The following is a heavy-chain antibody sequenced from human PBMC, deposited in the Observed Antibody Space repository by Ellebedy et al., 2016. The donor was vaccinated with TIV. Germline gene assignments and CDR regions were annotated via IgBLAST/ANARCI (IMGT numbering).Heavy chain of an antibody. CDR3: AKRRGEGHDASAPRYYFDY. V-gene: IGHV3-23*01. CDR1: GFTFSSYA. Sequence: PGGSLRLSCAASGFTFSSYAMSWVRQAPGKGLEWVSTISSTGSRTYYADSVEGRFIISRDNSKKTLYLQMNSLRAEDTAVYYCAKRRGEGHDASAPRYYFDYWGLGTLVTVSS. J-gene: IGHJ4*02. CDR2: ISSTGSRT. D-gene: IGHD5-12*01.